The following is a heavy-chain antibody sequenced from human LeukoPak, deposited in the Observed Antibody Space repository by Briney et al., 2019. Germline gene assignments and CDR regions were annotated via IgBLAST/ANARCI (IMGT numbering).Heavy chain of an antibody. CDR2: ISYDGSNK. J-gene: IGHJ4*02. CDR3: VSPFCSSTSCYQHWVDY. V-gene: IGHV3-30*07. CDR1: GFTFSSYA. D-gene: IGHD2-2*01. Sequence: GGSLRLSCAASGFTFSSYAMHWVRQAPGKGLEWVAVISYDGSNKYYADSVKGRFTISRDNSKNTLYLQMNSLRAEDTAVYYCVSPFCSSTSCYQHWVDYWGQGTLVTVSS.